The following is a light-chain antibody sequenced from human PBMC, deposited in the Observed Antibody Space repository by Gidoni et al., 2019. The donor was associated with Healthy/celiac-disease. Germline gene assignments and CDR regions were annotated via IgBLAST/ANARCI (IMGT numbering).Light chain of an antibody. CDR2: DVS. V-gene: IGLV2-11*01. CDR3: CSYAGSRV. J-gene: IGLJ2*01. Sequence: HPGKAPKLMIYDVSKRPSGVPDRFSGSKSGNTASLTISGLQAEDEADYYCCSYAGSRVFGGGTKLTVL.